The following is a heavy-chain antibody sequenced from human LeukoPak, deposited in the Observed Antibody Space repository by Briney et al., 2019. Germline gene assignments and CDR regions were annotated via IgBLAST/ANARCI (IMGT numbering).Heavy chain of an antibody. CDR1: GGSISSGGYY. V-gene: IGHV4-31*03. CDR2: IYYSGST. CDR3: ARGAYCSGGSCYEPYNWFDP. Sequence: SQTLSLTCTVSGGSISSGGYYWSWIRQHPGKGLEWIGYIYYSGSTYYNPSLKSRVTISVDTSKNQFSLKLSSVTAADTAVYYCARGAYCSGGSCYEPYNWFDPWGQGTLDTVSS. D-gene: IGHD2-15*01. J-gene: IGHJ5*02.